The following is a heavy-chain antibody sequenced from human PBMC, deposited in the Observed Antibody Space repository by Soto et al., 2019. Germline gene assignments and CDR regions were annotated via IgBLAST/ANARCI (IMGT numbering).Heavy chain of an antibody. J-gene: IGHJ6*03. D-gene: IGHD6-13*01. CDR1: GGSISSGGYY. V-gene: IGHV4-31*03. CDR2: IYYSGST. CDR3: AREVAAAGGYYYMDV. Sequence: QVQLQESGPGLVKPSQTLSLTCTVSGGSISSGGYYWSWIRQHPGKGLEWIGYIYYSGSTYYNPFLKSRVTISVDTSKNQFSLKLSSVTAADTAVYYCAREVAAAGGYYYMDVWGKGTTVTVSS.